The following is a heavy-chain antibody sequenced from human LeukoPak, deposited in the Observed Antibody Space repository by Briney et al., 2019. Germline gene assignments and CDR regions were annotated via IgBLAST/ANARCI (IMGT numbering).Heavy chain of an antibody. V-gene: IGHV4-4*07. D-gene: IGHD3-10*01. CDR1: GGSISSYY. CDR3: ARDRYGSDYYYAMDV. Sequence: SETLSLTCTVSGGSISSYYWSWIRQPAGKGLEWIGRIYTSGSTNYNPSLKSRVTMSVDTSKNQFSLKLSSVTAADTAVYYCARDRYGSDYYYAMDVWGQGTTVTVSS. CDR2: IYTSGST. J-gene: IGHJ6*02.